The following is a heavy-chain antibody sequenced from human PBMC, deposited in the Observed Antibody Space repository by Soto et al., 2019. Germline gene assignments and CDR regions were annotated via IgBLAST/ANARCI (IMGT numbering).Heavy chain of an antibody. Sequence: PSETLSLTCAVSGGSISSSNWWSWVRQPPGKGLEWIGEIYHSGSTNYNPSLKSRVTISVDKSKNQFSLKLSSVTAADTAVYYCARDLSGGSGSYYPLGYYYYVLDVWGQGTTVNVSS. CDR2: IYHSGST. V-gene: IGHV4-4*02. CDR1: GGSISSSNW. D-gene: IGHD3-10*01. J-gene: IGHJ6*02. CDR3: ARDLSGGSGSYYPLGYYYYVLDV.